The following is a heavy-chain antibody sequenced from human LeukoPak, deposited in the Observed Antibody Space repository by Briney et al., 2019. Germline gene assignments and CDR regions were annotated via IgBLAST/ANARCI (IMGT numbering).Heavy chain of an antibody. D-gene: IGHD3-16*01. CDR1: GFTFSSYS. J-gene: IGHJ4*02. CDR2: IRNDGSII. CDR3: AKDTPLCYFDY. V-gene: IGHV3-30*02. Sequence: GGSLRLSCAASGFTFSSYSMNWVRQAPGKGLEWVAFIRNDGSIIYNADSVKGRFTISRDNSKNTLYLQMNSLRADDTAVYYCAKDTPLCYFDYWGQGTLVTVSS.